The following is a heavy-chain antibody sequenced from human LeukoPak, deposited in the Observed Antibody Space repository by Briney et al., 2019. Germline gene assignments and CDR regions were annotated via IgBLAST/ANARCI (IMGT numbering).Heavy chain of an antibody. CDR2: ISGSGGST. D-gene: IGHD2-15*01. CDR3: AKGRALEVVAAFNY. J-gene: IGHJ4*02. V-gene: IGHV3-23*01. CDR1: GFTFSSYW. Sequence: GGSLRLSCAASGFTFSSYWMHWVRQAPGKGLEWVSAISGSGGSTYYADSVKGRFTISRDNSKNTLYLQMNSLRAEDTAVYYCAKGRALEVVAAFNYWGQGTVVTVSS.